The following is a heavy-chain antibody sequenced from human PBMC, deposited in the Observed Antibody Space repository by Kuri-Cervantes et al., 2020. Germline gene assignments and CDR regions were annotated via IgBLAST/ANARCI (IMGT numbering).Heavy chain of an antibody. CDR1: GFTFSSYW. J-gene: IGHJ6*02. D-gene: IGHD3-10*01. Sequence: GGSLRLSCEVSGFTFSSYWMHWVRQAPGKGLEWVSAISGSGGSTYYADSVKGRFTISRDNSKNTLYLQMNSLRAEDTAVYYCAKSGSRSMVRGVIYYYYGMDVWGQGTTVTVSS. V-gene: IGHV3-23*01. CDR3: AKSGSRSMVRGVIYYYYGMDV. CDR2: ISGSGGST.